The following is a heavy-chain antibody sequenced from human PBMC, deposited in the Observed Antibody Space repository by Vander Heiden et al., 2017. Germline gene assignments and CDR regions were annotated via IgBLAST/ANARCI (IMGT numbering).Heavy chain of an antibody. V-gene: IGHV3-74*01. D-gene: IGHD6-19*01. J-gene: IGHJ4*02. CDR2: IDTDGSNI. CDR3: VRGRAGRAVAPFDDY. CDR1: GFTFSNYW. Sequence: EVQLVESGGGLVQPGGSLRLSCAASGFTFSNYWLHWVRQAPGKGRVWVSRIDTDGSNINYADSVKGRFTISRDNAKNTLYLQMNSLRAEDTAVYYCVRGRAGRAVAPFDDYWGQGTLVTVSS.